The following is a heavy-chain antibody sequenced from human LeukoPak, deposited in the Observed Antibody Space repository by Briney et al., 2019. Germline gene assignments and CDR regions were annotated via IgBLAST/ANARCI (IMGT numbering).Heavy chain of an antibody. Sequence: GGSLRLSCAASGFTFSSYAMSWVRQAPGKGLEWVSAISGSGGSTYYADSVKGRFTISRDNSKNTLYLQKNSLRAEDTAVYYCAKNSGSYLSYFDYWGQGTLVTVSS. V-gene: IGHV3-23*01. CDR1: GFTFSSYA. CDR2: ISGSGGST. J-gene: IGHJ4*02. D-gene: IGHD1-26*01. CDR3: AKNSGSYLSYFDY.